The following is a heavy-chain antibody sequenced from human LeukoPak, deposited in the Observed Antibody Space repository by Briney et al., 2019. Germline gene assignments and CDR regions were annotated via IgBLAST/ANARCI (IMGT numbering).Heavy chain of an antibody. D-gene: IGHD6-19*01. CDR3: AKGIGSAWRAGDY. J-gene: IGHJ4*02. V-gene: IGHV3-23*01. CDR1: GFTFSSFA. CDR2: ISGGGGST. Sequence: PGGSLRLSCAASGFTFSSFAMSWVRQAPGKGLEWVSSISGGGGSTYYADSVKGRFTISRDNSKNTLHLQTNSLRADDTAVYYCAKGIGSAWRAGDYWGQGTLVTVSS.